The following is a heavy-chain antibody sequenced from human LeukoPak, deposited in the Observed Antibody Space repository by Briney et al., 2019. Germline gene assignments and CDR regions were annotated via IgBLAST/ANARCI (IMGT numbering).Heavy chain of an antibody. D-gene: IGHD3-22*01. V-gene: IGHV1-18*01. J-gene: IGHJ6*02. CDR2: ISAYNGNT. CDR3: ARDNPLGYYDSSGYSIYYYYYGMDV. CDR1: GYTFTSYG. Sequence: ASVKVSCKASGYTFTSYGISWVRQAPGQGLEWMGWISAYNGNTNYAQKLQGRVTMTTDTSTSTAYMELRSLRSDDTAVYYCARDNPLGYYDSSGYSIYYYYYGMDVWGQGTTVTVSS.